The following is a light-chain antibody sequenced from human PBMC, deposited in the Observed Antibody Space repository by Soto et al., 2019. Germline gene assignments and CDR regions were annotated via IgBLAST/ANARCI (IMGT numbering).Light chain of an antibody. CDR3: QKYNSAPWT. J-gene: IGKJ1*01. Sequence: DIQMTQSPSSLSASVGVRVTITCRASQGISNYLAWYQQNPGKVPKLLIYAASTLQLGVPSRFSGSGSGTDFTLTISSLQPEDVATYYCQKYNSAPWTFGQGTKVEIK. CDR2: AAS. V-gene: IGKV1-27*01. CDR1: QGISNY.